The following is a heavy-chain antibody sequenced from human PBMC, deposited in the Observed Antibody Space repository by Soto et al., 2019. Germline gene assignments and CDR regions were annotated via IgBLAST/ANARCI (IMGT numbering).Heavy chain of an antibody. D-gene: IGHD6-13*01. V-gene: IGHV1-3*05. CDR2: INAGNGNT. J-gene: IGHJ5*02. Sequence: QVQLVQSGAEEKKPGASVKVSCKASGYTFTSYAMPWVRQAPGHRLEWMGWINAGNGNTKYSQKFQGRVTITRDTSASTAYMELSSLRSEDTAVYYCARSSGWYVWFDPWGQGTLVTVSS. CDR1: GYTFTSYA. CDR3: ARSSGWYVWFDP.